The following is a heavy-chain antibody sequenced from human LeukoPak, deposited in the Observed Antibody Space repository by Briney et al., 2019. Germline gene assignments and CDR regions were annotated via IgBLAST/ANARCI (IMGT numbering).Heavy chain of an antibody. CDR3: ARANYYGSGSYYNELDY. J-gene: IGHJ4*02. Sequence: GGSLRLSCAASGFTFSSYAMSWVRQAPGKGLEWVSYISSSGSTIYYADSVKGRFTISRDNAKNSLYLQMNSLRAEDTAVYYCARANYYGSGSYYNELDYWGQGTLVTVSS. CDR1: GFTFSSYA. V-gene: IGHV3-48*03. CDR2: ISSSGSTI. D-gene: IGHD3-10*01.